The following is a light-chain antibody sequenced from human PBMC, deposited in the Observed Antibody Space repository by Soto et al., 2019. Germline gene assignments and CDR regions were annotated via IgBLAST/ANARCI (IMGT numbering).Light chain of an antibody. CDR3: SSYTSTASYV. V-gene: IGLV2-14*03. Sequence: QSALTQPASVSGSPGQSITISCTGTSSDIGGYNYVSWYQQHPGKAPKLIINYVTNRPSGVSNRFSGSKSGNTASLTISGLQADDEGDYYCSSYTSTASYVFGTGTMLTVL. J-gene: IGLJ1*01. CDR2: YVT. CDR1: SSDIGGYNY.